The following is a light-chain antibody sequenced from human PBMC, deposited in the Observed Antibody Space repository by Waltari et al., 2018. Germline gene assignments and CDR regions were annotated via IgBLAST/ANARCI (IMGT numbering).Light chain of an antibody. CDR1: QSLLHSNGYNY. CDR2: LSS. CDR3: MQALQTPLT. V-gene: IGKV2-28*01. J-gene: IGKJ4*01. Sequence: DIVMTQSPLSLPVTPGEPASISCRSSQSLLHSNGYNYLDWYLQKTGQSPQVLIYLSSSRASGVPDRFSGSGSGTDVTLNISRVEAEDVGVYYCMQALQTPLTFGGGTKVEIK.